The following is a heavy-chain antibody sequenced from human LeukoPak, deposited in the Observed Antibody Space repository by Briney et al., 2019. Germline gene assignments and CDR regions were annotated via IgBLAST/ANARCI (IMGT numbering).Heavy chain of an antibody. D-gene: IGHD3-22*01. J-gene: IGHJ4*02. CDR2: ISYDGSKK. Sequence: PGGSLRLSCAASGFTFSSYAMHWVRQAPGKGLEWVAVISYDGSKKFYADSVKGRFTISRDNSKNTLYLQMSGLRPEDTAVYYCARDQDTSGYYYGPGDYWGQGTLVTVSS. CDR3: ARDQDTSGYYYGPGDY. CDR1: GFTFSSYA. V-gene: IGHV3-30*04.